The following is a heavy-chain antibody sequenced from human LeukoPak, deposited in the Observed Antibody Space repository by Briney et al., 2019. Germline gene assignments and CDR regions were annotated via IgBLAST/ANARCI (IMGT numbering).Heavy chain of an antibody. V-gene: IGHV4-59*01. CDR1: GGSISSYY. J-gene: IGHJ6*03. CDR3: ARNVRIWGSGRNYYYMDV. Sequence: SETLSLTCTVSGGSISSYYWSWIRQPPGKGLEWIGYIYYSGSTNYSPSLKSRVTISVDTSKNQFSLKLSSVTAADTAVYYCARNVRIWGSGRNYYYMDVWGKGTTVTISS. CDR2: IYYSGST. D-gene: IGHD3-10*01.